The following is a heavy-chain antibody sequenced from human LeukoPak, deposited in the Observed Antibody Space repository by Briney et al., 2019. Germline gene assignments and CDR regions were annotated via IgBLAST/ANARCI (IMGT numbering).Heavy chain of an antibody. CDR1: GFSLSTSGVG. Sequence: SGPTLVNPTQTLMLTCTFSGFSLSTSGVGVGWIRQPPGKALEWLALIYWDDDKRYSPPLKSRLTITKDTSKNQVVLTMTNMDPVDTATYYCAHSEKQWLSTGGHFDYWGQGTLVTVSS. J-gene: IGHJ4*02. CDR3: AHSEKQWLSTGGHFDY. CDR2: IYWDDDK. D-gene: IGHD6-19*01. V-gene: IGHV2-5*02.